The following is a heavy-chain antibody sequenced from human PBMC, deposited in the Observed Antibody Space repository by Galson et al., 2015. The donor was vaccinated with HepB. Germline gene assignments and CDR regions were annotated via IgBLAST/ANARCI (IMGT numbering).Heavy chain of an antibody. D-gene: IGHD4-17*01. Sequence: SVKVSCKVSGYTLTKLSMHWVRQAPGKGLEWMGGFDPEDGETIYAQKFQGRVTMTEDTSTDTAYMELSSLRSEDTAVYYCATGHLERNPGLLRVSLRNYGDYDRRFYYGCGMVLCGQGTTVTV. CDR1: GYTLTKLS. CDR2: FDPEDGET. V-gene: IGHV1-24*01. J-gene: IGHJ6*02. CDR3: ATGHLERNPGLLRVSLRNYGDYDRRFYYGCGMVL.